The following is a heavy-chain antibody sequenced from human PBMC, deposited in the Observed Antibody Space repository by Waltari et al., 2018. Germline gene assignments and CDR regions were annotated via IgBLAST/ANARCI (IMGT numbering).Heavy chain of an antibody. CDR2: ISGSGGTS. CDR3: AKDRGSGRIFFDS. D-gene: IGHD3-10*01. J-gene: IGHJ4*02. V-gene: IGHV3-23*01. Sequence: EVQLLESGGDLIEPGGSLRLSCAASGFTFSHFAMTWVRQAPGKRVEWVSSISGSGGTSYYTDSVTGRFTVSRDNSDNTLYLQMNNLRADDTGIYYCAKDRGSGRIFFDSWGRGTLVVVSS. CDR1: GFTFSHFA.